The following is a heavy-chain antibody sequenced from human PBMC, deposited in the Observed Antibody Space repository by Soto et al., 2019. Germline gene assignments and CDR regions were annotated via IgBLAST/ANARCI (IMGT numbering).Heavy chain of an antibody. CDR3: AKGFRTTGTTYYYGMDV. D-gene: IGHD1-1*01. CDR1: GFTFSSYA. CDR2: ISGSGGST. Sequence: GGSLRLSCAASGFTFSSYAMSWVRQAPGKGLEWVSAISGSGGSTYYADSVKGRFTISRGNSMNTLYLQMNSLRAEDTAVYYCAKGFRTTGTTYYYGMDVWGQGATVTVSS. J-gene: IGHJ6*02. V-gene: IGHV3-23*01.